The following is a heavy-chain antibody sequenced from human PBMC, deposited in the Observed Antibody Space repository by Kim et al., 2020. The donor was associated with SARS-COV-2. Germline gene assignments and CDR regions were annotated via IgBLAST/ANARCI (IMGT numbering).Heavy chain of an antibody. V-gene: IGHV5-51*01. J-gene: IGHJ6*02. CDR2: IYPGDSDT. Sequence: GESLKISCKGSGYSFSNYWIGWVRQMPGKGLEWMGIIYPGDSDTRYSPSFQGQVTISADKSISTAYLQWSSLKASDTAMYYCARPTFTAMGSYYYYYGMDVWGQGTTVTVSS. CDR3: ARPTFTAMGSYYYYYGMDV. D-gene: IGHD5-18*01. CDR1: GYSFSNYW.